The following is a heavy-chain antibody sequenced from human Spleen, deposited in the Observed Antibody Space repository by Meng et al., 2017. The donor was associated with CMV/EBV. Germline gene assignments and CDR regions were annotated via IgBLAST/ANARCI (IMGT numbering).Heavy chain of an antibody. V-gene: IGHV4-34*01. J-gene: IGHJ4*02. D-gene: IGHD1-26*01. CDR3: ASHIVGAAYFDY. CDR1: GGSCSGYC. CDR2: INHRGST. Sequence: LACGVHGGSCSGYCWNWIRQSPGKGLEWIGEINHRGSTNYNPSLKSRVTMSVDTSKNQFSLRLSSVTAADTAVYYCASHIVGAAYFDYWGQGTLVTVSS.